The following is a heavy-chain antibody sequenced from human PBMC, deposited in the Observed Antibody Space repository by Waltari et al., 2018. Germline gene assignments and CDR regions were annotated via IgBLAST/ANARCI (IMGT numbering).Heavy chain of an antibody. CDR3: AQKSRSAYTYDL. Sequence: QITVKESGPTLVIPTQTLTLTCTFSGFPPSRSGVGVSWIPQPPGKDLENLALIYWNDDKYYSPSLKSRLSITNDTSKNQVMFTMTNMDPVDTGTYFCAQKSRSAYTYDLWGQGTLVTVSS. CDR1: GFPPSRSGVG. D-gene: IGHD2-2*01. J-gene: IGHJ4*02. V-gene: IGHV2-5*01. CDR2: IYWNDDK.